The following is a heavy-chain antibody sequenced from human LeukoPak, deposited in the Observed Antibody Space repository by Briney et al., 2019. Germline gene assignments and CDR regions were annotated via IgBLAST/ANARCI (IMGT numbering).Heavy chain of an antibody. J-gene: IGHJ4*02. D-gene: IGHD3-9*01. Sequence: GGSLRLSCAASGFTFSDYYMSWIRQAPGKGLEWVSYISSSGSSIYYADSVKGRLTISRDNAKNSLYLQMNSLRAEDTAVYYCASKYDILTGFDYWGQGTLVTVSS. CDR1: GFTFSDYY. V-gene: IGHV3-11*01. CDR2: ISSSGSSI. CDR3: ASKYDILTGFDY.